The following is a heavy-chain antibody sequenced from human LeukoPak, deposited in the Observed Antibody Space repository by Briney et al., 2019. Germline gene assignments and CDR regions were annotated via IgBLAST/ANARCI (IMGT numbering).Heavy chain of an antibody. V-gene: IGHV1-3*04. J-gene: IGHJ4*02. CDR3: ARDRAMADY. CDR2: INTGNGNT. D-gene: IGHD5-18*01. CDR1: GYIFTSYP. Sequence: ASVKVSCKASGYIFTSYPIHWVRQAPGQRLEWMGWINTGNGNTKYSQRFEGRVTVTTDASAAAAYMELSSLRSEDTAVYYCARDRAMADYWGQGTLVTVSS.